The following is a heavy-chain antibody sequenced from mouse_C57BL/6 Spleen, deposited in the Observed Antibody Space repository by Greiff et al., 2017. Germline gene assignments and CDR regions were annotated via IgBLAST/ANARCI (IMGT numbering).Heavy chain of an antibody. V-gene: IGHV1-82*01. CDR1: GYAFSSSW. CDR2: IYPGDGDT. J-gene: IGHJ2*01. Sequence: QVQLQQSGPELVKPGASVKISCKASGYAFSSSWMNWVKQRPGTGLEWIGRIYPGDGDTNYNGKFKGKATLTADKSSSTAYMQLSSLTSEDSAVYFCARSLYQGFDYWGQGTTLTVSS. CDR3: ARSLYQGFDY. D-gene: IGHD2-1*01.